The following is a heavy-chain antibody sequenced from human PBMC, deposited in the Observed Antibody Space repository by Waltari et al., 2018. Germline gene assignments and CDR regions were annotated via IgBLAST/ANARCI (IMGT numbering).Heavy chain of an antibody. J-gene: IGHJ4*02. CDR2: INDNGEST. CDR1: GFTFKNYA. V-gene: IGHV3-23*01. CDR3: AKDMTRYSSSSDFDH. D-gene: IGHD6-6*01. Sequence: EVQLLASGGGVVQPGGSITLSCAASGFTFKNYAMSWVRQGPGKGLEWVSGINDNGESTYYADFVKGRITISRDNSKNTLYLRMHSLRAEDTALYYCAKDMTRYSSSSDFDHWGQGTLVTVSS.